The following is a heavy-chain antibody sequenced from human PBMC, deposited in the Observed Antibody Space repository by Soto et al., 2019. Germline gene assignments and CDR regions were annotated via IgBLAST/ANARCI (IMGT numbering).Heavy chain of an antibody. D-gene: IGHD2-21*02. Sequence: PSETXSLACTVSGVSVSSGSCCWGWIRQPPGKGLEWIGYIYYNGRTNYNPSLKSRVTLSADTSKNHFSLKLNSLTAADTAVYSCARGGAYCGGDCSKNYLDYWGQGTLVTVSS. CDR1: GVSVSSGSCC. V-gene: IGHV4-61*03. CDR3: ARGGAYCGGDCSKNYLDY. J-gene: IGHJ4*01. CDR2: IYYNGRT.